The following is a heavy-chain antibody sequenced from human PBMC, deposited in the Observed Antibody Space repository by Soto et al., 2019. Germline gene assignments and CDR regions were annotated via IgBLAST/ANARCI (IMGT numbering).Heavy chain of an antibody. J-gene: IGHJ6*02. CDR1: RVAFSKFI. Sequence: SVKVSCKASRVAFSKFIVTWVRQAPGLGLEWVGGINPIFGTANYAQKFQGRVTITADESTSTSYLEVNNLRSEDTAVYYCAKVRYSSPMGYYYGMDVWGQGTTVTVSS. D-gene: IGHD6-19*01. CDR3: AKVRYSSPMGYYYGMDV. V-gene: IGHV1-69*13. CDR2: INPIFGTA.